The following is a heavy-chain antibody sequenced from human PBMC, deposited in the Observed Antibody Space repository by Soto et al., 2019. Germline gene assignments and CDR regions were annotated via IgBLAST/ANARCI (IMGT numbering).Heavy chain of an antibody. D-gene: IGHD1-1*01. J-gene: IGHJ4*02. CDR1: GFSLSSSGVG. CDR3: AHRRGGGTTGGVFDY. Sequence: QITLKESGPTLVKPTQTLTLTCTFSGFSLSSSGVGVSWIRQPPGKALEWLVVIFWADDKRYSPSLKSRLTITKDTSKNQVVLTMANMDPVDTATYYCAHRRGGGTTGGVFDYWGQGILVTVSS. CDR2: IFWADDK. V-gene: IGHV2-5*02.